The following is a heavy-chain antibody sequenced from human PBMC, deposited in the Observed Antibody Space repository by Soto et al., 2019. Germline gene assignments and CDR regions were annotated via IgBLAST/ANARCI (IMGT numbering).Heavy chain of an antibody. CDR3: ARDLTSRGPFDY. Sequence: WXLRLSCAASGFTFSIYWMHWVRQAPGKGLVWVSRIKSDGSSTSYADSVKGRFTITRDNAKNTLYLQMNSLRAEDTAVYYCARDLTSRGPFDYWGQGTLVTVSS. J-gene: IGHJ4*02. CDR1: GFTFSIYW. V-gene: IGHV3-74*01. CDR2: IKSDGSST. D-gene: IGHD7-27*01.